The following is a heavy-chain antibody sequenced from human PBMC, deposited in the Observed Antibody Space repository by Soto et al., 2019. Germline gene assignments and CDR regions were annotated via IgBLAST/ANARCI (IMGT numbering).Heavy chain of an antibody. D-gene: IGHD6-6*01. CDR3: AYSSSAEGFLYYYYGIDV. CDR2: IIPIFGTA. Sequence: SVKVSCKASGGTFSSYAISWVRQAPGQGLEWMGGIIPIFGTANYAQKFQGRVTITADESTSTAYMELSSLRSEDTAVYYCAYSSSAEGFLYYYYGIDVWGQGTTVTVSS. V-gene: IGHV1-69*13. J-gene: IGHJ6*02. CDR1: GGTFSSYA.